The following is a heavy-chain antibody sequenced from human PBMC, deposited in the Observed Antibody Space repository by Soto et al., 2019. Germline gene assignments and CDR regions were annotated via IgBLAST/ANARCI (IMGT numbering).Heavy chain of an antibody. D-gene: IGHD2-2*02. V-gene: IGHV3-33*01. Sequence: GGSLRLSCAASGFTFSTYGMHCVRQAPGKGLEWVAVIWYDGSNKYYADSVKGRFTISRDNSKNTLYVEINNLRAEDTAVYYCARDLDCSSTNCYTGSWLYYYYYGMDVWGQGTTVTVSS. CDR2: IWYDGSNK. CDR3: ARDLDCSSTNCYTGSWLYYYYYGMDV. J-gene: IGHJ6*02. CDR1: GFTFSTYG.